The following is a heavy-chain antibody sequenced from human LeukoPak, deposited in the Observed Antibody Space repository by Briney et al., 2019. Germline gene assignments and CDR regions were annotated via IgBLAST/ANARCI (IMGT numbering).Heavy chain of an antibody. Sequence: AGGSLRLSCAASGFTFSSYAMSWVRQAPGKGLEWVSAISGSGGSTYYADSVKGRFTISRDNSKNTLYLQMNSLRAEDTAVYYCAKGGYSSGWYTGRDYYYYGMDVWGQGTTVTVSS. J-gene: IGHJ6*02. V-gene: IGHV3-23*01. CDR1: GFTFSSYA. CDR2: ISGSGGST. CDR3: AKGGYSSGWYTGRDYYYYGMDV. D-gene: IGHD6-19*01.